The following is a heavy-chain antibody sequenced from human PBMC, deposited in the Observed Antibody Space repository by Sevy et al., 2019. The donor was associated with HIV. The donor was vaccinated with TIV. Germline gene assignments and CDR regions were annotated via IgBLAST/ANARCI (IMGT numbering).Heavy chain of an antibody. CDR1: GYTFTGYY. V-gene: IGHV1-2*02. J-gene: IGHJ4*02. CDR2: TNPDSGGP. CDR3: VRDDRDGHFDY. Sequence: ASVKVSCKASGYTFTGYYMHWVRQAPGQGLEWMGWTNPDSGGPNYAPKFQGRVTLTRDTSISTAYMELSRLKSDDTAVYYCVRDDRDGHFDYWGQGTLVTVSS.